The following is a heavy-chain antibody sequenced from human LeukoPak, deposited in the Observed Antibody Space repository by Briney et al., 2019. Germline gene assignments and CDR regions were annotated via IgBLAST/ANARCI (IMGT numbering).Heavy chain of an antibody. Sequence: GRSLRLSCAASGFTFSSYGMHWVRQAPGKGLEWVAVISYDGSNKYYADSVKGRFTISRDNSKNTLYLQMNSLRAEDTAVYYCAKESRVTMIVVVNWGQGTLVTVSS. CDR2: ISYDGSNK. CDR1: GFTFSSYG. CDR3: AKESRVTMIVVVN. V-gene: IGHV3-30*18. J-gene: IGHJ4*02. D-gene: IGHD3-22*01.